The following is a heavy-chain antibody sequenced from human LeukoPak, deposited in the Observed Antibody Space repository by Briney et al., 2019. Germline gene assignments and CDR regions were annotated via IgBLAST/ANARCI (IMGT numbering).Heavy chain of an antibody. CDR3: AKGPSVTTFWTVHY. CDR1: GFTFSSYA. CDR2: ISGSGGST. Sequence: PGGSLRLSCAASGFTFSSYAMSWVRQAPGKGLEWVSAISGSGGSTYYADSVKGRFTISRDNSKNTLYLQMNSLRAEDTAVYYCAKGPSVTTFWTVHYWGQGTLVTASS. V-gene: IGHV3-23*01. J-gene: IGHJ4*02. D-gene: IGHD4-17*01.